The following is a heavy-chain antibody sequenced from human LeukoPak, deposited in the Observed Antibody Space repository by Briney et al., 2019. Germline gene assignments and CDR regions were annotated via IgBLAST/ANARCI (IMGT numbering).Heavy chain of an antibody. J-gene: IGHJ5*01. CDR2: INPNGGGT. Sequence: ASLKVSCKASGYTFTNYYMHWRRQAPGQGLEWMGWINPNGGGTNYVQKFQGRVTMTRDTSISTVYVELSRLTSDDTAVYYCARPGVTPDTNWFDSWGQGTLVTVSS. D-gene: IGHD5-18*01. CDR1: GYTFTNYY. V-gene: IGHV1-2*02. CDR3: ARPGVTPDTNWFDS.